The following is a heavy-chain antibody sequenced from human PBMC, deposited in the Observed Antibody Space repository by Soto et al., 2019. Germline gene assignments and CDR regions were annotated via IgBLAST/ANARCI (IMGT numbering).Heavy chain of an antibody. Sequence: QVQLQESDAGLVKASQTLSLTCTVSGGSVSSGAYYWTWIRQRPGKGLEWIGYIYYSGSTYYSPSLKSRLSISLDTSKNQFSLRLSSETAADTAMYYCARARLRAVYAFDIWGQGTMVTVSS. CDR3: ARARLRAVYAFDI. J-gene: IGHJ3*02. D-gene: IGHD5-12*01. CDR1: GGSVSSGAYY. CDR2: IYYSGST. V-gene: IGHV4-31*03.